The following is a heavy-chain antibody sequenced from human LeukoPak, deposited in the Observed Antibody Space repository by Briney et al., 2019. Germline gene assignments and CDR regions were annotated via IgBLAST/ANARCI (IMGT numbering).Heavy chain of an antibody. Sequence: PGGSLRLSCAASGFTFSAYWMSWVRQAAGKGLEWVANIKQDGSDKYYVNSVKGRFTISRDNAKNSLYLQMNSLRAEDTAVYYCARKTVVGSYFDYWGQGTPVTVSS. CDR2: IKQDGSDK. CDR3: ARKTVVGSYFDY. V-gene: IGHV3-7*01. J-gene: IGHJ4*02. D-gene: IGHD4-23*01. CDR1: GFTFSAYW.